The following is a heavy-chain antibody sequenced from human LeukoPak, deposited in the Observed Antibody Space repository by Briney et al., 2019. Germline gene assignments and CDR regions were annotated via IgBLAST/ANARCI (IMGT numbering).Heavy chain of an antibody. V-gene: IGHV1-8*01. CDR2: MNPNSGNT. J-gene: IGHJ6*02. CDR3: ARGGTLVRGITVLYGMDV. CDR1: GYTFTSYD. D-gene: IGHD3-10*01. Sequence: ASVKVSCKTSGYTFTSYDINWVRQATGQGLEWMGWMNPNSGNTAYAPKFQGRVTMTRDTSISTAYMELSSLRSEDTAVYYCARGGTLVRGITVLYGMDVWGQGTTVTVSS.